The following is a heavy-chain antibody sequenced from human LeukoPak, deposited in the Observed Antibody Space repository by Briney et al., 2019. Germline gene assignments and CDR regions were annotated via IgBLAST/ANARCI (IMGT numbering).Heavy chain of an antibody. Sequence: SETLSLTCAVSAGFITDSNWWTWVRQPPGKGLEWIGEIFHSGSTNYNPSLKSRVTISVDKSKNQFSLKLSSVTAADTAVYYCARRDFRGVLPYWGQGTLVTVSS. J-gene: IGHJ4*02. D-gene: IGHD3-10*01. V-gene: IGHV4-4*02. CDR3: ARRDFRGVLPY. CDR1: AGFITDSNW. CDR2: IFHSGST.